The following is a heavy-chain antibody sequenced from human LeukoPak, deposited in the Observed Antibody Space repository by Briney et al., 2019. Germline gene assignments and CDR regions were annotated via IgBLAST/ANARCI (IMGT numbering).Heavy chain of an antibody. Sequence: ASVKVSCKASGYSFINYGVSWVRQAPGQGLEWMGWISVDNGNTNYAQKLQGRVTMTTDTSTSTAYMELRSLRSDDTAVYYCGRDWSGSYSWARFYYYGMDVWGQGTTVTVSS. CDR1: GYSFINYG. CDR2: ISVDNGNT. CDR3: GRDWSGSYSWARFYYYGMDV. D-gene: IGHD1-26*01. J-gene: IGHJ6*02. V-gene: IGHV1-18*01.